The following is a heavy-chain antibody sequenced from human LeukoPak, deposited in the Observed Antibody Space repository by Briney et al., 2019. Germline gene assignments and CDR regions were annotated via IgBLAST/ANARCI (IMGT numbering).Heavy chain of an antibody. CDR3: ARETSGSHWN. D-gene: IGHD1-26*01. CDR1: GFTVGNSY. J-gene: IGHJ4*02. V-gene: IGHV3-66*01. CDR2: IYSGGNT. Sequence: PGGSLRLSCAASGFTVGNSYLNWVRQAPGKGLVWVSVIYSGGNTYYADSVKGRFTISRDNSKNTLYLQMNSLRVEDTAVYYCARETSGSHWNWGRGTLVTVSS.